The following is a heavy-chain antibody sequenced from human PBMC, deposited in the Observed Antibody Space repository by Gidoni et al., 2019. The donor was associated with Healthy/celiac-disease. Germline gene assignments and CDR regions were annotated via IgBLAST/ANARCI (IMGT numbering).Heavy chain of an antibody. V-gene: IGHV3-13*01. D-gene: IGHD5-12*01. J-gene: IGHJ6*02. CDR1: GFTFSSYD. Sequence: EVQLVESGGGLVQPGVSLRLSCAASGFTFSSYDMHWVRQATGKGLEWVSAIGTAGDTYYPGSVKGRFTISRENAKNSLYLQMNSLRAGDTAVYYCARAGGYDYSYYYYGMDVWGQGTTVTVS. CDR2: IGTAGDT. CDR3: ARAGGYDYSYYYYGMDV.